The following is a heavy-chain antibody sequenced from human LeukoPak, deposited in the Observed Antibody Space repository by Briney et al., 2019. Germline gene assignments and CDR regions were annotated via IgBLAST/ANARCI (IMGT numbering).Heavy chain of an antibody. D-gene: IGHD2-8*02. J-gene: IGHJ4*02. V-gene: IGHV4-4*02. CDR1: GGSISSSNW. Sequence: PSETLSLTCAVSGGSISSSNWWSWVRQPPGKGLEWIGEIYHSGSTNYNPSLKSRVTISVDTSKNQFSLNLRSVTAADTALYFCAGTELGYCTVTGCPLESWGQGTLVTVSS. CDR2: IYHSGST. CDR3: AGTELGYCTVTGCPLES.